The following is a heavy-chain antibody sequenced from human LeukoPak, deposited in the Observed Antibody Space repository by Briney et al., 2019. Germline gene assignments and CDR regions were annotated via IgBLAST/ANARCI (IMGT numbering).Heavy chain of an antibody. CDR1: GYTFTGYY. V-gene: IGHV1-2*02. CDR2: INPNSGGT. J-gene: IGHJ4*02. CDR3: ARAAYCSTIRCYFFDH. Sequence: GATVKVSCKASGYTFTGYYMHWVRQAPGQGLEWMGWINPNSGGTNYAQKFQGRVTMTRDTSITTIYMELSRLRSDDTAVYYCARAAYCSTIRCYFFDHWGQGTLVTVSS. D-gene: IGHD2-2*01.